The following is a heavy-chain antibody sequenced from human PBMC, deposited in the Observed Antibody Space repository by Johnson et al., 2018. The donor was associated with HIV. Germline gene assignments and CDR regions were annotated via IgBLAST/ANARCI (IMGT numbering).Heavy chain of an antibody. CDR3: ARDWAAVGRVGGMDAFDI. D-gene: IGHD6-13*01. Sequence: VQLVESGGGLVQPGGSLRLSCAASGFTFDDYGMSWVRQAPGKGLEWVSGINWNGGSTGYADSVKGRFTISRDNAKNSLYLQMNSLRAEDTALYYCARDWAAVGRVGGMDAFDIWGQGTMVTVSS. J-gene: IGHJ3*02. V-gene: IGHV3-20*04. CDR1: GFTFDDYG. CDR2: INWNGGST.